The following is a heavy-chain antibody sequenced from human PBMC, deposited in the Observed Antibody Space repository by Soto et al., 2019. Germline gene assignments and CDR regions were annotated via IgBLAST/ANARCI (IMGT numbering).Heavy chain of an antibody. CDR2: INPGNGNT. CDR1: GYTFTNYA. D-gene: IGHD2-8*01. J-gene: IGHJ4*02. V-gene: IGHV1-3*01. Sequence: ASVKVSCKASGYTFTNYAMHWVRQAPGQSLEWMGWINPGNGNTKYSQKFQGRVTITRDTSASTAYMELSSLRSEDTAVYYCARGGYCTNGVCCPYLDYWGQGTLVTVSS. CDR3: ARGGYCTNGVCCPYLDY.